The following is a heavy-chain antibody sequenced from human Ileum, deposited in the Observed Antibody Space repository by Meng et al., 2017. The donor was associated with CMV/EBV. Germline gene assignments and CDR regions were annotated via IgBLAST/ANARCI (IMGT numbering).Heavy chain of an antibody. CDR3: ARGAPTFRYFDH. D-gene: IGHD2-15*01. Sequence: EAQLVESGGGLMQPGGSLRLSCAASGVTIGSNDMSWVRQAPGKGLEWVSCMYSGGTIYYADSVKGRFTISRDNSRNTLYLQINTLTAEDTAVYYCARGAPTFRYFDHWGQGTLVTVSS. CDR1: GVTIGSND. CDR2: MYSGGTI. J-gene: IGHJ4*02. V-gene: IGHV3-53*01.